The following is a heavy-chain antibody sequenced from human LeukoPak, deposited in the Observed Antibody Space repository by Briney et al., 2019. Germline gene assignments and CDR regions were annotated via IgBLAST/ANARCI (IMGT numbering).Heavy chain of an antibody. CDR3: ARDYYGSGIGKYYFDY. CDR1: GYTFTGYY. V-gene: IGHV1-2*02. Sequence: ASVKVSCKASGYTFTGYYMHWVRQAPGQGLEWMGWINPNSGGTNYAQKFQGRVTMTRDTSISTAYMELGRLRSDDTAVYYCARDYYGSGIGKYYFDYWGQGTLVTVSS. CDR2: INPNSGGT. J-gene: IGHJ4*02. D-gene: IGHD3-10*01.